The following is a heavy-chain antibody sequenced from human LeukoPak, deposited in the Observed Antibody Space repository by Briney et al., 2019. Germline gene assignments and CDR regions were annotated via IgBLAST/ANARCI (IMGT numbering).Heavy chain of an antibody. CDR3: ASGYYYYYYKDV. J-gene: IGHJ6*03. CDR1: GFTFSSYA. Sequence: GESLRLSCAASGFTFSSYAMHWVRQAPGKGLEWVAVISYDGSNKYYADTVKGRFTISRDNSKNTLYLQMNSLRAEDTAVYYCASGYYYYYYKDVWGKGTTVTVSS. V-gene: IGHV3-30*01. CDR2: ISYDGSNK.